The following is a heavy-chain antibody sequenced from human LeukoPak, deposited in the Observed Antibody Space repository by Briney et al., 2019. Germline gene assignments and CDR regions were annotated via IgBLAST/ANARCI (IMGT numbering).Heavy chain of an antibody. CDR3: ARSNYYDSSGYYRYDY. Sequence: SETLSLTCSVSGGSISSYYLSWIRQPPGKGLEWVGYIYYSGSTNYNPCLKSRVTISVDTSKNQFSLKLSSVTAADTAVYYCARSNYYDSSGYYRYDYWGQGTLVTVSS. CDR2: IYYSGST. V-gene: IGHV4-59*08. J-gene: IGHJ4*02. CDR1: GGSISSYY. D-gene: IGHD3-22*01.